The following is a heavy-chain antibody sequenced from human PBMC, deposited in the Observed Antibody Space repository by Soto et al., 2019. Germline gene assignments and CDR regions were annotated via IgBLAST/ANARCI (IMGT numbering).Heavy chain of an antibody. CDR3: ARPSITHYAMDV. Sequence: PSETLSLTCTISGNSVSRHSYYWTWIRQPQGKGLXCXGXXXYXGXTXYXXXXKSRATISVDMSKNQLSVRLASGTAADTAVYYCARPSITHYAMDVWGQGTPVTVSS. V-gene: IGHV4-61*01. CDR1: GNSVSRHSYY. CDR2: XXYXGXT. D-gene: IGHD3-10*01. J-gene: IGHJ6*02.